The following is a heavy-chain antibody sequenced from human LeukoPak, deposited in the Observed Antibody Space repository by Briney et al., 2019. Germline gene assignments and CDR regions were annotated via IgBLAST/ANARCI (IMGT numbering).Heavy chain of an antibody. CDR3: ARDSNGDYYFDY. V-gene: IGHV1-2*02. J-gene: IGHJ4*02. CDR1: GYTFTGYY. Sequence: ASVKVSCKASGYTFTGYYMHWVRQAPGQGHEWMGWINPNSGGTNYAQKFQGRVTMTRDTSISTAYMELSRLRSDDTAVYYCARDSNGDYYFDYWGQGTLVTVSS. D-gene: IGHD4-17*01. CDR2: INPNSGGT.